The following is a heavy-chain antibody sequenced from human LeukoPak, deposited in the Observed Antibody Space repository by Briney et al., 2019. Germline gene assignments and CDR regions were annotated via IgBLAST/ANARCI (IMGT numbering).Heavy chain of an antibody. Sequence: ASVKVSCKASGYTFTNYAFSWVRQAPGQGLEWMGWINTNNGNTNYVKRLQGRVTMTTDTSTSTAYMELRSLRSDDTAVYYCAREREETYGSGSYTFDHWGQGTLVTVSS. D-gene: IGHD3-10*01. CDR1: GYTFTNYA. CDR3: AREREETYGSGSYTFDH. J-gene: IGHJ4*02. CDR2: INTNNGNT. V-gene: IGHV1-18*01.